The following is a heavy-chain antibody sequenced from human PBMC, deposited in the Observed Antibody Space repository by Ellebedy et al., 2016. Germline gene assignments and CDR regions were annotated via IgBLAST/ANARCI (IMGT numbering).Heavy chain of an antibody. D-gene: IGHD6-13*01. Sequence: ASVKVSXXASGYTFTGYYMHWVRQAPGQGLEWMGWINPNSGGTNYAQKFQGRVTMTRDTSISTAYMELSRLRSDDTAVYYCARGQRSAYSSSWFPLDAFDIWGQGTMVTVSS. J-gene: IGHJ3*02. V-gene: IGHV1-2*02. CDR2: INPNSGGT. CDR3: ARGQRSAYSSSWFPLDAFDI. CDR1: GYTFTGYY.